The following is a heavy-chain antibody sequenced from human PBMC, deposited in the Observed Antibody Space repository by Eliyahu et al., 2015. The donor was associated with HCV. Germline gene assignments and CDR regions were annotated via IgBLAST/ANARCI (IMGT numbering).Heavy chain of an antibody. CDR2: ISWNSGNI. CDR3: AKGLDYGGNSGPFDY. J-gene: IGHJ4*02. D-gene: IGHD4-23*01. Sequence: EVQLVESGGGLVQPGRSVRLSCAASXFTFXDYAMHWVRQAPGKGLEWVSGISWNSGNIGYADSVKGRFTISRDNAKNSLYLQMNSLRGEDTALYYCAKGLDYGGNSGPFDYWGQGTLVTVSS. V-gene: IGHV3-9*01. CDR1: XFTFXDYA.